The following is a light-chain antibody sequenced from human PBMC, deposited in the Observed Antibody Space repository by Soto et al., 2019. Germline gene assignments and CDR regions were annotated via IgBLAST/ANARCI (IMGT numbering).Light chain of an antibody. CDR1: SSNIGAGYD. CDR3: QSYDSSLSVSV. CDR2: SNN. V-gene: IGLV1-40*01. Sequence: QSVLTQPPSVSGAPGQRVTISCTGSSSNIGAGYDVHWYQQLPGTDPKLLIYSNNNRPSGVPDRFSGSKSGTSASLAITGLQAEDEADYYCQSYDSSLSVSVFGGGIQLTVL. J-gene: IGLJ7*01.